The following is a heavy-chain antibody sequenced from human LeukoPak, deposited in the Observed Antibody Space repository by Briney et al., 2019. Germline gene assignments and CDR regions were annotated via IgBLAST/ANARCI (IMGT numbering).Heavy chain of an antibody. CDR1: GFTFSSYA. D-gene: IGHD3-3*01. J-gene: IGHJ5*02. CDR2: ISYDGSNK. V-gene: IGHV3-30*04. CDR3: AKDFGQEAYYDFWSGYRVSSNWFEL. Sequence: GGSLRLSCAASGFTFSSYAMHWVRQAPGKGLEWVAVISYDGSNKYYADSVKGRFTISRDNSKNTLYLQMNSLRAEDTAVYYCAKDFGQEAYYDFWSGYRVSSNWFELWGQGTLVTVSS.